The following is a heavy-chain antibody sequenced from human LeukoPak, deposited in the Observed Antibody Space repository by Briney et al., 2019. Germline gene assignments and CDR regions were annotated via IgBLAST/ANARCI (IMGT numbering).Heavy chain of an antibody. D-gene: IGHD3-10*01. CDR3: ARSRITMVRGVPLGAAFDI. CDR1: GGSISSGDYY. Sequence: SETLSLTCTVSGGSISSGDYYWSWIRQPPGKGLEWIGYIYYSGSTYYNPSLKSRVTISVDTSKNQFSLKLSSVTAADTAVYYCARSRITMVRGVPLGAAFDIWGQGTMVTVSS. J-gene: IGHJ3*02. V-gene: IGHV4-30-4*01. CDR2: IYYSGST.